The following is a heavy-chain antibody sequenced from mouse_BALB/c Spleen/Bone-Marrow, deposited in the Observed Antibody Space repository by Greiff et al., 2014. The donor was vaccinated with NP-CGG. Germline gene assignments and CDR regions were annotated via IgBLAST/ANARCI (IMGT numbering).Heavy chain of an antibody. CDR1: GFTFSGYA. J-gene: IGHJ2*01. CDR2: ISSGGSYT. CDR3: ASLTGRDY. D-gene: IGHD4-1*01. V-gene: IGHV5-9-1*01. Sequence: EVMLVESGGGLVKPGGSLKLSCAASGFTFSGYAMSWVRQTPEKRLEWVATISSGGSYTYYPDSVKGRFTISRDNAKNTLYLQMSSLRSEDTPMYYCASLTGRDYWGQGTTLTVSA.